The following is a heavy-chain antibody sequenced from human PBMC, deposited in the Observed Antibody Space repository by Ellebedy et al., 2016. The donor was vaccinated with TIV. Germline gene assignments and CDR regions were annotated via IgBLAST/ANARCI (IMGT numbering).Heavy chain of an antibody. CDR1: GYSFTSYW. Sequence: GESLKISCKGSGYSFTSYWIGWVRQMPGKGLEWMGIIYPGDSDTRYSPSFQGQVTISADKSISTAYLQWSSLKASDTAMYYCARSGYCGRSTCPTDYWGQGTLVTVSS. D-gene: IGHD2-2*03. V-gene: IGHV5-51*01. J-gene: IGHJ4*02. CDR3: ARSGYCGRSTCPTDY. CDR2: IYPGDSDT.